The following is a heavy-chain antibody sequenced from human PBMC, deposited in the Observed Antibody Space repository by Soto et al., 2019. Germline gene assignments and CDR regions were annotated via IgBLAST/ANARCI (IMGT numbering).Heavy chain of an antibody. D-gene: IGHD3-3*01. Sequence: GGSLRLSCAASGFTFRSYAMHWVRQAPGKWLEWVAVISYDGSNKYYADSVKGRFTISRDNSKNTLYLQLNSLRAEDTAVYYCARDKRDLRFLEWSYYFGYWGQGT. CDR1: GFTFRSYA. V-gene: IGHV3-30-3*01. CDR2: ISYDGSNK. CDR3: ARDKRDLRFLEWSYYFGY. J-gene: IGHJ4*02.